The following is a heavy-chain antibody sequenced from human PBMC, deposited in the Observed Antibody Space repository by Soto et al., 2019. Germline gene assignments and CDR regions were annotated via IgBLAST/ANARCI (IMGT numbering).Heavy chain of an antibody. V-gene: IGHV4-59*08. D-gene: IGHD1-1*01. J-gene: IGHJ4*02. CDR1: GGSIIGYY. Sequence: SETLSLTCTVSGGSIIGYYWTWIRQPPGKGLEWIGYIYYSGNTNYNPSLKSRVTISADTSKNQLSLKLSSVTAADTAVYYCARLRNLYYFDYWGQGTLVTVSS. CDR2: IYYSGNT. CDR3: ARLRNLYYFDY.